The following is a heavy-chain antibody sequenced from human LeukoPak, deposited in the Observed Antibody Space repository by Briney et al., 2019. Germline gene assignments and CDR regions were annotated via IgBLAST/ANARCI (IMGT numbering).Heavy chain of an antibody. Sequence: GGSLRLSCAASGFTFSSYAMSGVRQAPGKGLEWVSAISGSGGSTYYADSVKGRFTISRDNSKHTLYLQMNSLRAADTAVYYCAKFRGSFYYYDSRDSDYWGQGTLVTVSS. CDR3: AKFRGSFYYYDSRDSDY. J-gene: IGHJ4*02. D-gene: IGHD3-22*01. CDR2: ISGSGGST. V-gene: IGHV3-23*01. CDR1: GFTFSSYA.